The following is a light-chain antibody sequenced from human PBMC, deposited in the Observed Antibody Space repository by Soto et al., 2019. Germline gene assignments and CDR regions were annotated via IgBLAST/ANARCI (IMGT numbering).Light chain of an antibody. V-gene: IGKV3-20*01. Sequence: EIVLTQSPGTLSLSPGERATLSCRASQSIAGSYLAWYQQKPGQAPRLLIYGASSRATGIPDMFSGSGSGTDFTLTISRLEPEDFAVYYCKQYGSSPMFTFGPGTKVDIK. J-gene: IGKJ3*01. CDR3: KQYGSSPMFT. CDR2: GAS. CDR1: QSIAGSY.